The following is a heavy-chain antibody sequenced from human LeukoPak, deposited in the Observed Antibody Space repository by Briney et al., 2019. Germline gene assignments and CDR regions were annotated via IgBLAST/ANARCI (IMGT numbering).Heavy chain of an antibody. CDR2: IYYSGST. CDR1: GGSISSSYY. J-gene: IGHJ6*03. V-gene: IGHV4-39*07. Sequence: SETLSLTCTVSGGSISSSYYWGWIRQPPGKGLEWIGSIYYSGSTYYNPSLKSRVTMSVDTSKNQFSLKLSSVTAADTAVYYCARVTGYSSGWSDYYYYMDVWGKGTTVTVSS. CDR3: ARVTGYSSGWSDYYYYMDV. D-gene: IGHD6-19*01.